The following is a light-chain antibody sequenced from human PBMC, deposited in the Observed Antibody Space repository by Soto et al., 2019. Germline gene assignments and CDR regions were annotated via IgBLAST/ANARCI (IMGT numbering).Light chain of an antibody. Sequence: EIALTQSPGTLSLSPGERATLSCRASQSVSSSYLAWYQQKPGQAPRLVIYGASSRATGIPDRFSGSGSGRVSSPTTSSLEPEDFAVYYCQHYGSSLPYTCGQGTKLEIK. V-gene: IGKV3-20*01. CDR1: QSVSSSY. J-gene: IGKJ2*01. CDR2: GAS. CDR3: QHYGSSLPYT.